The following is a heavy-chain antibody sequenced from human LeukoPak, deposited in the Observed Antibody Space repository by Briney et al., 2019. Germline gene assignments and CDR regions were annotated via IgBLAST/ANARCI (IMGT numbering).Heavy chain of an antibody. CDR2: IKQDGSEK. CDR3: ARDLESARVYYYYYMDV. V-gene: IGHV3-7*01. CDR1: GFTFSSYW. Sequence: QPGGSLRLSCAASGFTFSSYWMSWVRQAPGKGLEWVANIKQDGSEKYYVDSVKGRFTISRDNAKNSLYLQMNSLRAEDTAVYYCARDLESARVYYYYYMDVWGKGTTVTVSS. J-gene: IGHJ6*03. D-gene: IGHD2/OR15-2a*01.